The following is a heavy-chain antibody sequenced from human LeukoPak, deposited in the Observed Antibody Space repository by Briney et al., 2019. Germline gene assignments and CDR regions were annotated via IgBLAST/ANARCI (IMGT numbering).Heavy chain of an antibody. D-gene: IGHD5-12*01. V-gene: IGHV4-30-4*08. CDR1: GGSISSGDYY. J-gene: IGHJ4*02. Sequence: PSQTLSLTCTVSGGSISSGDYYWSWVRQPPGKGLEWIGYIYYSGSTYYNPSLKSRVTISVETSKNQFSLKLSSVTAADTAVYYCARDAWVASRAGGYVIWGQGTLVTVSS. CDR3: ARDAWVASRAGGYVI. CDR2: IYYSGST.